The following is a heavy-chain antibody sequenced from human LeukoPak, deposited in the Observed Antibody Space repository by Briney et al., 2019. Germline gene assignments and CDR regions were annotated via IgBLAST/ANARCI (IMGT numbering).Heavy chain of an antibody. J-gene: IGHJ3*02. CDR3: ARAPIDSSGYYAFDI. D-gene: IGHD3-22*01. V-gene: IGHV4-59*12. CDR2: IYHSGST. Sequence: SETLSLTCSVSGGSMSSYYWSWIRQSPGKGLEWIGYIYHSGSTDYNSSLKSRVTISEDTSKNQFSLKLSSVTAADTAVYYCARAPIDSSGYYAFDIWGQGTMVTVSS. CDR1: GGSMSSYY.